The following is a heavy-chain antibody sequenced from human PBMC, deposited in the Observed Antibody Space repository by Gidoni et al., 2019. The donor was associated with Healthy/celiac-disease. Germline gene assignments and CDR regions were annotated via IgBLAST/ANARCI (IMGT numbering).Heavy chain of an antibody. CDR1: GFTFTSSA. Sequence: QMQLVQSGPEVKKPGTSVKVSCKASGFTFTSSAVQWVRQARGQRLEWIGWIVVGSGNTNYAQKFQERVTITRDMSTSTAYMELSSLRSEDTAVYYCAADKRLDYDFWSGYPSYYYYGMDVWGQGTTVTVSS. V-gene: IGHV1-58*01. CDR2: IVVGSGNT. D-gene: IGHD3-3*01. CDR3: AADKRLDYDFWSGYPSYYYYGMDV. J-gene: IGHJ6*02.